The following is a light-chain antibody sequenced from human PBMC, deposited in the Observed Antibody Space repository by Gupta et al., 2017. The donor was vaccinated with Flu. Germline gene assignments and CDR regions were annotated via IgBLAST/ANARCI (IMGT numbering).Light chain of an antibody. CDR1: SSDVGRSDS. J-gene: IGLJ1*01. V-gene: IGLV2-14*01. CDR3: SSYKRISNFYV. Sequence: QSALTQPASVSGSPGQSITISCTGTSSDVGRSDSVSWYQQHPGKAPKLLIYDVSNRASGVSSRFSGSKSGNTASLTISGLQAEEETDYYCSSYKRISNFYVFGTGTKGTVL. CDR2: DVS.